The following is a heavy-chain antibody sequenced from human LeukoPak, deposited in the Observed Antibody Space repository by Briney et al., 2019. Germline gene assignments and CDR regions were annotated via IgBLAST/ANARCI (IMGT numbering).Heavy chain of an antibody. Sequence: SETLSLICSVSGGSISNYYWSWIRQSPGKGLEWIGYIYYSGTTNYNPSLKSRVSISLDTSKNQFSLKLSSVTAADTAVYYCASLSLGWELGGWGQGTLVTVSS. CDR2: IYYSGTT. CDR1: GGSISNYY. V-gene: IGHV4-59*01. J-gene: IGHJ4*02. CDR3: ASLSLGWELGG. D-gene: IGHD1-26*01.